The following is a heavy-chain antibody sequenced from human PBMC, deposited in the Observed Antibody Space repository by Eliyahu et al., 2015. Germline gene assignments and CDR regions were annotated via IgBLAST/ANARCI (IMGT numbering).Heavy chain of an antibody. CDR2: IYHSGST. J-gene: IGHJ6*02. Sequence: QVQLQESGPGLVKPSETLSLTCAVSGYSISXGYYWGWIRQPPGKGLEWIGSIYHSGSTYYNPSLKSRVTISVDTSKNQFSLKLSSVTAADTAVYYCARDRQGGATWYYYYGMDVWGQGTTVTVSS. CDR3: ARDRQGGATWYYYYGMDV. V-gene: IGHV4-38-2*02. CDR1: GYSISXGYY. D-gene: IGHD1-26*01.